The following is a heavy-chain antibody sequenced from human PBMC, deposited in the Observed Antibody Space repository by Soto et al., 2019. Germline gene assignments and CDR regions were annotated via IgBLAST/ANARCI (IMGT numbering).Heavy chain of an antibody. J-gene: IGHJ6*02. CDR2: IVPIFGTA. D-gene: IGHD5-12*01. CDR3: ARGRYSGYDMPDTYYYSNSGMDV. V-gene: IGHV1-69*12. Sequence: QVQLVQSGAEVKKPGSSVKVSYKASGGTFSSHGISWVRQAPGQGLEWMGGIVPIFGTADDAQRFRGRVTITADESTSTASMELSSLRSEDTAVYYCARGRYSGYDMPDTYYYSNSGMDVWGQGTTVTVSS. CDR1: GGTFSSHG.